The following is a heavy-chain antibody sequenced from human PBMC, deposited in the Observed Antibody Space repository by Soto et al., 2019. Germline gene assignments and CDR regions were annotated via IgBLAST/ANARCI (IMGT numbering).Heavy chain of an antibody. CDR3: AKDLLGPGRAYGMDV. CDR2: ISYDGSNK. Sequence: QVQLVESGGGVVQPGRSLRLSCAASGFTFSSYGMHWFSQAPGKGLEWVAVISYDGSNKYYADSVKGRFTISRDNSKNTLYLQMNSLRAEDTAVYYCAKDLLGPGRAYGMDVWGQGTTVTVSS. CDR1: GFTFSSYG. J-gene: IGHJ6*02. V-gene: IGHV3-30*18. D-gene: IGHD7-27*01.